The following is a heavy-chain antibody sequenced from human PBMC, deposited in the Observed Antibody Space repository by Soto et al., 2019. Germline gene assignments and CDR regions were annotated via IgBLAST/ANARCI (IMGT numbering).Heavy chain of an antibody. Sequence: SETLSLTCSMSGDSYSISTYSWSWIRQPPGKGLEWIGYIYHSGSTYYNPSLKSRVTISVDRSKNQFSLKLSSVTAEDTAVYYCASGKYGSGGYYTDYWGQGTLVTVSS. V-gene: IGHV4-30-2*01. J-gene: IGHJ4*02. CDR1: GDSYSISTYS. CDR3: ASGKYGSGGYYTDY. CDR2: IYHSGST. D-gene: IGHD3-10*01.